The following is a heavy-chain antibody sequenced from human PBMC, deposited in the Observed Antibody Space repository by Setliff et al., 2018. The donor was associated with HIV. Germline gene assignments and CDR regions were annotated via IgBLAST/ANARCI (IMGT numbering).Heavy chain of an antibody. Sequence: ASVKVSCKASGYAFNNYDINWVRQAPGQGLEWMGWINPKNAGIIVPQRFQGRVTMTRDTAISTVYMGLNRLTSDDTAIYYCARRFHETSGTDMDVWGKGTTVTVSS. CDR1: GYAFNNYD. CDR2: INPKNAGI. D-gene: IGHD6-19*01. V-gene: IGHV1-2*02. J-gene: IGHJ6*03. CDR3: ARRFHETSGTDMDV.